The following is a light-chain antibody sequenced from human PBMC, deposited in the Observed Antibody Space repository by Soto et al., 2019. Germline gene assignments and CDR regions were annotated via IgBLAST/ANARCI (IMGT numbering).Light chain of an antibody. CDR1: PSVSSN. Sequence: EIVMTHSPAPLSVSPGERATLSFRASPSVSSNLAWYQHKPGQAPRLLSYGASTRATGIPARFSGSGSGTEFTLPISSQQSEDFAVYYCQQYHNGPLTFGGGSKVEIK. CDR3: QQYHNGPLT. J-gene: IGKJ4*01. V-gene: IGKV3D-15*01. CDR2: GAS.